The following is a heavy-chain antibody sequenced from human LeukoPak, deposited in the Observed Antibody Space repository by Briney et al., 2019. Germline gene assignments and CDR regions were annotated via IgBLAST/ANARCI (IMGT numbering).Heavy chain of an antibody. J-gene: IGHJ5*02. V-gene: IGHV4-4*07. CDR3: ARDWGGDYVSSLFDP. CDR1: GGSISSYY. D-gene: IGHD4-17*01. CDR2: IYTGGST. Sequence: SETLSLTCTVSGGSISSYYWSWLRQPAGKGLEWIGRIYTGGSTNYNPSLKSRVTMSVDTSKNQFTLKLSSVTAADTAVYYCARDWGGDYVSSLFDPWGQGTLVTVSS.